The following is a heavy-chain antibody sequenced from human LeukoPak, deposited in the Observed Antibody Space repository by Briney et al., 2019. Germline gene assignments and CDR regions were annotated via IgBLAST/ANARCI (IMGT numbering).Heavy chain of an antibody. CDR3: ARDSYGDYAPPAY. CDR1: GGSFSSYA. CDR2: IIPIFGTA. Sequence: ASVKVSCKASGGSFSSYAISWVRQAPGQGLEWMGGIIPIFGTANYAQKFQGRVTITADESTSTAYMELSSLRSEDTAVYYCARDSYGDYAPPAYWGQGTLVTVSS. V-gene: IGHV1-69*13. J-gene: IGHJ4*02. D-gene: IGHD4-17*01.